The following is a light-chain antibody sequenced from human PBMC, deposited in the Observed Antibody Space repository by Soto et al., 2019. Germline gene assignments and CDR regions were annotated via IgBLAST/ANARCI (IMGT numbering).Light chain of an antibody. Sequence: EIVLTQSPATLSLSPGERATLSCRASQSVSSYLAWYQQKPGQVPRLVIYDASNMATGIPGRFSGSGSGTAFSRTISSLEPEDFGVYYCQQRSRWPRTFGQGTKVEIK. V-gene: IGKV3-11*01. CDR3: QQRSRWPRT. CDR1: QSVSSY. J-gene: IGKJ1*01. CDR2: DAS.